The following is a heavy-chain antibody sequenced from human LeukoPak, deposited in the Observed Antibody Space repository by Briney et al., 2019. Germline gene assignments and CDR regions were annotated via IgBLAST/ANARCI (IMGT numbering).Heavy chain of an antibody. J-gene: IGHJ6*02. Sequence: SQTLSLTCTVSGGSISSGGYYWSWIRQHPGKGLEWIGYTYYSGSTYYNPSLKSRVTISVDTSKNQFSLKLSSVTAADTAVYYCARDRLTGMDVWGQGTTVTVSS. CDR3: ARDRLTGMDV. CDR2: TYYSGST. CDR1: GGSISSGGYY. V-gene: IGHV4-31*03. D-gene: IGHD3-16*01.